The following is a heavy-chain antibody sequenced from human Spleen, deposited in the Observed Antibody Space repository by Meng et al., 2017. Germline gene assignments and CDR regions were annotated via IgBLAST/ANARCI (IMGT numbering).Heavy chain of an antibody. CDR1: GASISSDNW. V-gene: IGHV4-4*02. D-gene: IGHD2-21*01. Sequence: VQLQKPGPGLVTPSVTLALTCSVSGASISSDNWWSWVRQPPGKGLEWIGEIYHSGSTNYNPSLKSRITISVDKPKNQFSLTLSSVTAADTAVYYCTKNDFYCLGYWGQGTLVTVSS. CDR3: TKNDFYCLGY. CDR2: IYHSGST. J-gene: IGHJ4*02.